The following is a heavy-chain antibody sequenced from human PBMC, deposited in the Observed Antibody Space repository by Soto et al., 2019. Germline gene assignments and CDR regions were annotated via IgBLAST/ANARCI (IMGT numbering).Heavy chain of an antibody. Sequence: QLQLQESGPGLVKPSETLSLTCTVSGGSISSSSYYWGWIRQPPGKGLEWIGSIDYSGSTYYNPSLKSRVTIAVDTSKNQFSLKLSSVTAADTAVYYCAITSRFDYWGQGTLVTVSS. V-gene: IGHV4-39*01. CDR3: AITSRFDY. CDR1: GGSISSSSYY. CDR2: IDYSGST. D-gene: IGHD2-2*01. J-gene: IGHJ4*02.